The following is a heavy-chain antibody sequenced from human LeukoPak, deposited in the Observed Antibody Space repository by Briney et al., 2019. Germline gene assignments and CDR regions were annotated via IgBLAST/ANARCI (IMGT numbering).Heavy chain of an antibody. V-gene: IGHV3-23*01. J-gene: IGHJ4*02. Sequence: GGSLRLSCAASGFTFSSYAMNWVRQAPGKGLEWVSAISGSGGSTYYADSVKGRFTISRDNSKNTLYLQMNSLRAEDTAVYYCARDPGRLGMKDYWGQGTLVTVSS. CDR3: ARDPGRLGMKDY. CDR2: ISGSGGST. D-gene: IGHD7-27*01. CDR1: GFTFSSYA.